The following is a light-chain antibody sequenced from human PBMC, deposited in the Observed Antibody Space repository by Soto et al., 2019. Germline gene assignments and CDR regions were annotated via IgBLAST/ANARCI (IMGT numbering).Light chain of an antibody. CDR3: QHYNSYSEA. CDR2: KAS. V-gene: IGKV1-5*03. J-gene: IGKJ1*01. CDR1: QTISSW. Sequence: DIQMTQSPSTLSGSVGDRVTNTCRASQTISSWLAWYQQKPGKAPKLLIYKASTLKSGVPSRFSGSGSGTEFTLTISSLQPDDFATYYCQHYNSYSEAFGQGTNVDI.